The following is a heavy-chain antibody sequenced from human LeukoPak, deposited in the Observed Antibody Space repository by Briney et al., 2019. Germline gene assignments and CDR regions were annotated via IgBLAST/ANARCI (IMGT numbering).Heavy chain of an antibody. CDR1: SGSISTSNYY. CDR3: ARDSTNWFDP. J-gene: IGHJ5*02. Sequence: SETLSLTCTVSSGSISTSNYYWGWVRQPPGKALEWIGNIFYSGSTYHSPSLKSRVTISVDAPKNQFSLSLSSVTAADTAVYYCARDSTNWFDPWGQGTLVTVSS. CDR2: IFYSGST. V-gene: IGHV4-39*07.